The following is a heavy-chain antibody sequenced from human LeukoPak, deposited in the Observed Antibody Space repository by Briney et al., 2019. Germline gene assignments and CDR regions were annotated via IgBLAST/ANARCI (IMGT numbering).Heavy chain of an antibody. CDR3: ARAPPRYCSSTSCSTHFDY. D-gene: IGHD2-2*01. J-gene: IGHJ4*02. CDR2: IYYSGST. CDR1: GGSVSSGSYY. V-gene: IGHV4-61*01. Sequence: SETLSLTCTVSGGSVSSGSYYWSWIRQPPGKGLEWIGYIYYSGSTNYNPSLKSRVTISVDTSKNQFSLKLSSVTAADTAVYYCARAPPRYCSSTSCSTHFDYWGQGTLVTVSS.